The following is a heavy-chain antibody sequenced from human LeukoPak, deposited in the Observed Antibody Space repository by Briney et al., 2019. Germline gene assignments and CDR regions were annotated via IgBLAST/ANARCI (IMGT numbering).Heavy chain of an antibody. CDR3: ARASFGNDAFDI. J-gene: IGHJ3*02. CDR2: INPSGGST. Sequence: ASVKVSCKASGYTFASYYMHWVRQAPGQGLEWMGIINPSGGSTSYAQKFQGRVTMTRDTSTSTVYMELSSLRSEDTAVYYCARASFGNDAFDIWGQGTMVTVSS. CDR1: GYTFASYY. D-gene: IGHD3-10*01. V-gene: IGHV1-46*01.